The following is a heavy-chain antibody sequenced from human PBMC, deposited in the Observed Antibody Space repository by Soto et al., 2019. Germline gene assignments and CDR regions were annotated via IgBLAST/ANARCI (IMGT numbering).Heavy chain of an antibody. D-gene: IGHD3-16*01. V-gene: IGHV3-33*01. CDR1: GFTFMVFG. J-gene: IGHJ4*02. CDR3: AFGNLSYYFDY. Sequence: WGSLILSCSASGFTFMVFGMHWVRQAPGKGLEWVAIIWYDGSDKYYADSVKGRFTISRDNSKNTLYLQMNSLRAEDTAVYHCAFGNLSYYFDYWGQGNPVTVSS. CDR2: IWYDGSDK.